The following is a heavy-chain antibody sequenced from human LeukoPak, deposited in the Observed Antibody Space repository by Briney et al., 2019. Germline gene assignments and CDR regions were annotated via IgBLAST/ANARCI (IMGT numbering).Heavy chain of an antibody. CDR2: IKKDGSEK. CDR1: GFIFSGSW. D-gene: IGHD2-15*01. J-gene: IGHJ4*02. V-gene: IGHV3-7*03. Sequence: GGSLRLSCTASGFIFSGSWMAWIRQAPGKGLEWVAIIKKDGSEKYYVDSMKGRFTISRDYAKNSLFLQVNSLRAEDTAIYYCTTDTWYSAGHWGQGTLVTVSS. CDR3: TTDTWYSAGH.